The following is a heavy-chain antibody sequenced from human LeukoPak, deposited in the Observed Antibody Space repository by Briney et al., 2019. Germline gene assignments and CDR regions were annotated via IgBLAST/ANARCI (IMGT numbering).Heavy chain of an antibody. CDR2: ISYDGSSK. Sequence: PGGSLRLSCAASGFTFSSYAMHWVRQAPGKGLEWVAVISYDGSSKYYADSVKGRFTISRGNSKNTLYLQMNSLRAEDTAVYYCATEIVEAGLLDYWGQGTLVTVSS. J-gene: IGHJ4*02. CDR3: ATEIVEAGLLDY. CDR1: GFTFSSYA. D-gene: IGHD2-21*01. V-gene: IGHV3-30-3*01.